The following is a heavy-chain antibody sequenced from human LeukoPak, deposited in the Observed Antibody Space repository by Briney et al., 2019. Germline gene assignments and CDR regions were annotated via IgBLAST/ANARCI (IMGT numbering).Heavy chain of an antibody. CDR3: AGLINDYGVSRVEGDVFDAFDI. J-gene: IGHJ3*02. CDR1: GGSISSSSYY. D-gene: IGHD4-17*01. Sequence: SETLSLTCTVSGGSISSSSYYWGWIRQPPGKGLEWIGSIYYSGSTYYNPSLKSRVTISVDTSKNQFSLKLSSVTAADTAVYYCAGLINDYGVSRVEGDVFDAFDIWGQGTMVTVSS. CDR2: IYYSGST. V-gene: IGHV4-39*01.